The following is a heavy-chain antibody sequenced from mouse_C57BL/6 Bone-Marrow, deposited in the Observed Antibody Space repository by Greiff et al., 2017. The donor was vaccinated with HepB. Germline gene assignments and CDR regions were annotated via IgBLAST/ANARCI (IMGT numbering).Heavy chain of an antibody. J-gene: IGHJ2*01. CDR3: ARGDGYDGYYFDY. D-gene: IGHD2-2*01. V-gene: IGHV5-16*01. CDR1: GFTFSDYY. Sequence: VMLVESEGGLVQPGSSMKLSCTASGFTFSDYYMAWVRQVPEKGLEWVANINYDGSSTYYLDSLKSRFIISRDNAKNILYLQMSSLKSEDTATYYCARGDGYDGYYFDYWGQGTTLTVSS. CDR2: INYDGSST.